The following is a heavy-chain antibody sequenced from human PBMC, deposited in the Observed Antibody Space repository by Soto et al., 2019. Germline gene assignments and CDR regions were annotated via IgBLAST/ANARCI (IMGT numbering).Heavy chain of an antibody. D-gene: IGHD3-10*01. CDR2: ISGSGGST. CDR1: GFTFSSYA. J-gene: IGHJ4*02. V-gene: IGHV3-23*01. CDR3: AKAPTNYSSGSYYYY. Sequence: EVQLLESGGGLVQPGGSLRLSCAASGFTFSSYAMSWVRQAPGKGLEWVSAISGSGGSTYYADSVKGRFTISRDNAKNALYLQMNSLSAEDTAVYYCAKAPTNYSSGSYYYYWGQGTLVNVSS.